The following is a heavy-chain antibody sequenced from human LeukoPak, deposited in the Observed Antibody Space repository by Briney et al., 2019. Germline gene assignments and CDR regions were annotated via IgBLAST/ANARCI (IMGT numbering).Heavy chain of an antibody. CDR3: ARGGYYYDSSGYYRFDY. CDR2: INHSGST. J-gene: IGHJ4*02. D-gene: IGHD3-22*01. CDR1: GGSFSGYY. Sequence: SETLSLTCAVYGGSFSGYYWSWIRQPPGKGLEWIGEINHSGSTNYNPSLKSRVTISVDTSKNQFSQKLSSVTAADTAVYYCARGGYYYDSSGYYRFDYWGQGTLVTVSS. V-gene: IGHV4-34*01.